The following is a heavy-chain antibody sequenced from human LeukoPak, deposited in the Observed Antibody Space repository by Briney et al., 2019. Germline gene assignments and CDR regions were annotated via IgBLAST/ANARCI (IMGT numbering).Heavy chain of an antibody. CDR2: ISYDGSNK. Sequence: PGRSLRFSCAASGFTFSSYGMHWVRQAPGKGLEWVAVISYDGSNKYYADSVKGRFTISRDNSKNTLYLQMNSLRAEDTAVYYCAKDPEYCSGGSCYSGGWFDPWGQGTLVTVSS. J-gene: IGHJ5*02. D-gene: IGHD2-15*01. CDR3: AKDPEYCSGGSCYSGGWFDP. V-gene: IGHV3-30*18. CDR1: GFTFSSYG.